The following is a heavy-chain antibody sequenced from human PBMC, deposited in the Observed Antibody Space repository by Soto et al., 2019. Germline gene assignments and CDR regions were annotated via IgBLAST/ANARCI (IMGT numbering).Heavy chain of an antibody. V-gene: IGHV4-34*01. Sequence: SETLSLTCAVYGGSFSGYYWSWIRQPPGKGLEWIGEINHSGSTNYNPSLKSRVTISVDTSKNQFSLKLSSVTAADTAVYYCARVPMWLRAYNWFDPSGQATLVTVSS. CDR2: INHSGST. CDR3: ARVPMWLRAYNWFDP. J-gene: IGHJ5*02. D-gene: IGHD5-12*01. CDR1: GGSFSGYY.